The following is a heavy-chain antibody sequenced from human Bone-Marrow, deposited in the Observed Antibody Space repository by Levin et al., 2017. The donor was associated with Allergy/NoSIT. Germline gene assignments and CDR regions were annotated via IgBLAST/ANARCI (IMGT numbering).Heavy chain of an antibody. J-gene: IGHJ4*02. V-gene: IGHV3-64*01. D-gene: IGHD3-10*01. CDR1: GFTFSNSF. CDR3: ARAPNYYGSAKYYFDF. Sequence: GGSLRLSCAASGFTFSNSFMHWVRQAPGKGLEYVSAINPSGDNTYYANSVKGRFTMSRDNSKNTLYLQMGSLGAEDMAVYYCARAPNYYGSAKYYFDFWGQGTLVTVSS. CDR2: INPSGDNT.